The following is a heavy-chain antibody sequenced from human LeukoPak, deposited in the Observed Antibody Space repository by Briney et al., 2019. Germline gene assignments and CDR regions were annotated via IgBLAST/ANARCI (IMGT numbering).Heavy chain of an antibody. D-gene: IGHD3-9*01. V-gene: IGHV1-2*02. J-gene: IGHJ4*02. CDR2: MNPNNGDA. CDR3: AVTTYYDILTGSFGHFDY. CDR1: GYSFTNYN. Sequence: GASVKVSFKASGYSFTNYNMHWVRQAPGQGLESMGWMNPNNGDAKFSQKFQGRVTMTRDTSTTTAYLELNRLTSDDTAVYYCAVTTYYDILTGSFGHFDYWGQGTLVSVSS.